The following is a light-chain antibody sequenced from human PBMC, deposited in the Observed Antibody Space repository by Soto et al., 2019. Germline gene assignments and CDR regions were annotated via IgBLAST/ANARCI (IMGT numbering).Light chain of an antibody. CDR2: EGS. Sequence: QSVLTQPASVSGSPGQSITISCTGTSSDVGSYNLVSWYQQHPGKAPKLMIYEGSKRPSGVSNRFSGSKSGNTASLTISGLQAEDEADYYCSSHTISSALQVFGTGTKLTVL. CDR1: SSDVGSYNL. CDR3: SSHTISSALQV. V-gene: IGLV2-14*02. J-gene: IGLJ1*01.